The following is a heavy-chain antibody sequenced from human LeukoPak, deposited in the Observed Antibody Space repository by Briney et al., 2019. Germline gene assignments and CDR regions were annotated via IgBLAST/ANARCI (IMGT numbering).Heavy chain of an antibody. CDR3: VRDDYLGY. J-gene: IGHJ4*02. Sequence: PGGSLRLSCAASGFTFSRYWMAWVRQAPGKGLEWVAHINEDGKNKNYVDPVEGRFTISRDNAKNSVYLQMNSLRAEDTAVYYCVRDDYLGYWGQGTLVTVS. V-gene: IGHV3-7*05. D-gene: IGHD3-16*01. CDR2: INEDGKNK. CDR1: GFTFSRYW.